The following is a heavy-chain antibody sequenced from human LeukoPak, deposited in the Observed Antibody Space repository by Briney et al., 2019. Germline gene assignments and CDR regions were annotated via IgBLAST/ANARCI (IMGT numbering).Heavy chain of an antibody. CDR3: ARDNSNYGVHY. Sequence: PGGSLRLSCAASGFTVSSKYMSWVRQAPGKGLEWVSYISSSGSTIYYADSVKGRFTISRDNAKNSLYLQMNSLRAEDTAVYYCARDNSNYGVHYWGQGTLVTVSS. CDR2: ISSSGSTI. CDR1: GFTVSSKY. D-gene: IGHD4-11*01. V-gene: IGHV3-11*01. J-gene: IGHJ4*02.